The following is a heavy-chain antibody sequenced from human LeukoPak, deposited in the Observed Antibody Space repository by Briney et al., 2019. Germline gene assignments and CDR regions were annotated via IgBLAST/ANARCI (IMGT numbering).Heavy chain of an antibody. Sequence: SETLSLTCAIYSESFSGYFWSWIRQPPGKGLEWIGYIYYSGSTNYNPSLKSRVTISIDTSKNQFSLNLSSVTAADTAVYYCATYGSGSYFFGYWGQGTLVTVSS. CDR1: SESFSGYF. V-gene: IGHV4-59*01. CDR2: IYYSGST. CDR3: ATYGSGSYFFGY. J-gene: IGHJ4*02. D-gene: IGHD3-10*01.